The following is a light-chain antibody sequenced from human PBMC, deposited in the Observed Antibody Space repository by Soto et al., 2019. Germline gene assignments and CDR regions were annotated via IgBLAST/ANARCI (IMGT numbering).Light chain of an antibody. CDR1: QSVSVY. CDR2: EAS. J-gene: IGKJ3*01. CDR3: QQRSNGVT. Sequence: EIVLTQSPATLSLSPGERATLSCRASQSVSVYLAWYQQKRGQAPRLLIYEASNRATGIPARFSGSGSGTDFTLTISSLDPEDFAVYYCQQRSNGVTFGPGTKVDFK. V-gene: IGKV3-11*01.